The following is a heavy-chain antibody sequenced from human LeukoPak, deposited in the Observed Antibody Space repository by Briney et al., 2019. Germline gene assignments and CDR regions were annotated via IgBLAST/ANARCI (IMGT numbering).Heavy chain of an antibody. J-gene: IGHJ4*02. CDR1: GGTFSSYA. CDR2: IKPNSGGT. CDR3: ARGPHGRIYDILTGFDY. D-gene: IGHD3-9*01. Sequence: ASVKVSCTASGGTFSSYAISWVRQAPGQGLEWMGWIKPNSGGTNYAQKFQGRVTMTRDTSISTAYMELSRLRSDDTAVYYCARGPHGRIYDILTGFDYWGQGTLVTVSS. V-gene: IGHV1-2*02.